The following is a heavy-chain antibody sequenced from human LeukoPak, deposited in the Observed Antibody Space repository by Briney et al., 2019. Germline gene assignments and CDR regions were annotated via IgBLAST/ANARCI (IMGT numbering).Heavy chain of an antibody. J-gene: IGHJ4*02. D-gene: IGHD1-26*01. CDR3: ARDRGSGSYGGFDY. CDR1: GYTFTSYG. V-gene: IGHV1-18*01. Sequence: ASVKVSCKASGYTFTSYGISWVRQAPGQGLEWMGWISAYNGNTNYAQKLQGRVTMTTDTSTSTAYMELRSLRSGDTAVYYCARDRGSGSYGGFDYWGQGTLVTVSS. CDR2: ISAYNGNT.